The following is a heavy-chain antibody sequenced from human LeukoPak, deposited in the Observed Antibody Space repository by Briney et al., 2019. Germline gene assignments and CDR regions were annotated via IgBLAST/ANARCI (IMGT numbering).Heavy chain of an antibody. Sequence: GGSLRLSCAASGFTFSSYSMNWVRQAPGKGLEWVANIKQDGSEKYYVDSVKGRFTISRDNAKNSLYLQMNSLRAEDTAVYYCARDATPYYYYYMDVWGKGTTVTVSS. D-gene: IGHD2-15*01. CDR2: IKQDGSEK. CDR3: ARDATPYYYYYMDV. CDR1: GFTFSSYS. J-gene: IGHJ6*03. V-gene: IGHV3-7*01.